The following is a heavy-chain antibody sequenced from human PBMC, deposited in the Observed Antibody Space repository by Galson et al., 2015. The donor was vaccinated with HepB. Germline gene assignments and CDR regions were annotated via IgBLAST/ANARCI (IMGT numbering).Heavy chain of an antibody. Sequence: SVKVSCKASGGTFSSYAISWVRQAPGQGLEWMGGIIPIFGTANYAQKFQGRVTITADESTSTAYMELSSLRSEDTAVYYCARSSYCSSTSCYVQPHPYYYGMDVWGQGTTVTVSS. V-gene: IGHV1-69*13. D-gene: IGHD2-2*01. CDR3: ARSSYCSSTSCYVQPHPYYYGMDV. J-gene: IGHJ6*02. CDR1: GGTFSSYA. CDR2: IIPIFGTA.